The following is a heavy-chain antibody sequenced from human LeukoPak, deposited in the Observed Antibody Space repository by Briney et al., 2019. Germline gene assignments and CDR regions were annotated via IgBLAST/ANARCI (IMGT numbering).Heavy chain of an antibody. D-gene: IGHD5-12*01. J-gene: IGHJ4*02. CDR2: ISSSSSTV. Sequence: AGGSLTLSCAASGFTFSDYSMNWVRHAPGKGLEWVSYISSSSSTVYYADSVKGRFTISRDNAKNSLYLQMNSLRDEDTAVYYCARDVRWLRFVFDRWGQGIPVGVSS. CDR1: GFTFSDYS. CDR3: ARDVRWLRFVFDR. V-gene: IGHV3-48*02.